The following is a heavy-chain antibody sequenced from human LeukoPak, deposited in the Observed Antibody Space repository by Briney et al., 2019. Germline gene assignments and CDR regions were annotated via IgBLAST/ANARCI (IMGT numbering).Heavy chain of an antibody. Sequence: SVKVSCKASGGTFSSYTISWVRQAPGQGLEWMGRIIPILGIANYAQKFQGRVTITADKSTSTAYMELSSLRSEDTAVYYCASSADYDFRSGPYNWFDPWGQGTLVTVSS. V-gene: IGHV1-69*02. J-gene: IGHJ5*02. D-gene: IGHD3-3*01. CDR3: ASSADYDFRSGPYNWFDP. CDR2: IIPILGIA. CDR1: GGTFSSYT.